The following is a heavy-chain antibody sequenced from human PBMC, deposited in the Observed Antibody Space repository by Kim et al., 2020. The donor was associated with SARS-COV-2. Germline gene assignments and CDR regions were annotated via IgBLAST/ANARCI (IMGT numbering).Heavy chain of an antibody. D-gene: IGHD3-10*01. CDR3: ARGVDYYPDY. V-gene: IGHV4-34*01. J-gene: IGHJ4*02. CDR2: ST. Sequence: STTDNPSLKSRVTISVDTSKNQFSLKLSSGTAAGTAVYYCARGVDYYPDYWGQGTLVTVSS.